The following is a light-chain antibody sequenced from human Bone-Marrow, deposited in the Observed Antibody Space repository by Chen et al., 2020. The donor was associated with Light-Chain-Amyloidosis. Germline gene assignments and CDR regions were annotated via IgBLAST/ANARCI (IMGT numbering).Light chain of an antibody. J-gene: IGLJ3*02. Sequence: QSILIQPPSASGTAGQWVTMSCSGTSSNIGKNHVYWYQQFPGMAPKLLIYVSDQRSSGVPDRFSASKSGISAFLAINGLRSEDEADYYCAAWDDSLTGPVFGGGTKLTVL. CDR3: AAWDDSLTGPV. CDR2: VSD. V-gene: IGLV1-47*01. CDR1: SSNIGKNH.